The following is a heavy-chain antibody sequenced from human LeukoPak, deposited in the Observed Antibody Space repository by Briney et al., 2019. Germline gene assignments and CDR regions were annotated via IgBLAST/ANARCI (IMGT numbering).Heavy chain of an antibody. D-gene: IGHD4-11*01. CDR2: INSGSKTV. J-gene: IGHJ6*03. V-gene: IGHV3-48*01. Sequence: GGSLRLSCAASGFGFSAYAMNWVRQAPGKGLEWLSYINSGSKTVYYAESVKGRFTISRDNARNSLYLQMSSLTIEDTALYYCARSSAVTTGHFFYMDVWGKGTTVTVSS. CDR1: GFGFSAYA. CDR3: ARSSAVTTGHFFYMDV.